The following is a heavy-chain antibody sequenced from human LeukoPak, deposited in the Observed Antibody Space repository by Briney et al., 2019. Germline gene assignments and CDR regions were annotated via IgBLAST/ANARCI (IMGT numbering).Heavy chain of an antibody. Sequence: GGSLRLSCAASGFTFSSYNMNWVRQAPGKGLEWVSSISSSSSYIYYADSVKGRFTISRDNAKNSLYLQMNSLRAEDTAVYYCASLVVAENWFDPWGQGTLVTVSS. D-gene: IGHD2-15*01. CDR3: ASLVVAENWFDP. V-gene: IGHV3-21*01. CDR1: GFTFSSYN. J-gene: IGHJ5*02. CDR2: ISSSSSYI.